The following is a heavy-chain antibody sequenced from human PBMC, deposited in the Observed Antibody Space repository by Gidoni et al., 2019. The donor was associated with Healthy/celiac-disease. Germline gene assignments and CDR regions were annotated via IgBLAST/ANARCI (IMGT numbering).Heavy chain of an antibody. V-gene: IGHV4-30-4*01. CDR2: FYYSGST. CDR3: ARARGYDILTGYYEYYVDY. CDR1: GGSISSGDYY. D-gene: IGHD3-9*01. Sequence: QVQLQESGPGLVKPSQTLSLTCTFSGGSISSGDYYWSWIRQPPGKGLEWIGYFYYSGSTYYNPSLKSRVTISVDTSKNQFSLKLSSVTAADTAVYYCARARGYDILTGYYEYYVDYWGQGTLVTVSS. J-gene: IGHJ4*02.